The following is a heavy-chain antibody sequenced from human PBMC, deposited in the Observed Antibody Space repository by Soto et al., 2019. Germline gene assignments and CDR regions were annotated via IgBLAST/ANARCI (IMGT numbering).Heavy chain of an antibody. D-gene: IGHD3-10*01. V-gene: IGHV4-34*01. CDR1: GGSFSGYY. Sequence: SETLSLTCAVYGGSFSGYYWSWIRQPPGKGLEWIGEINHSGSTNYNPSIKSRVTISVDTSKNQFSLKLSSVTAADTAVYYCARRNVLLWFGELLSYYYYGMDVWGQGTTVTVSS. J-gene: IGHJ6*02. CDR3: ARRNVLLWFGELLSYYYYGMDV. CDR2: INHSGST.